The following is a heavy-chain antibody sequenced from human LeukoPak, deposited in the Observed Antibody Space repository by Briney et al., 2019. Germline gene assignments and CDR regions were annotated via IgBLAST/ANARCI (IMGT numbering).Heavy chain of an antibody. CDR1: GVTFDDYA. Sequence: PGRSLRLSCAASGVTFDDYAMHWVRQAPGNGLEWVSGISWNSGSIGYADSVKGRFTISRDNAKNSLYLQMNSLRAEDMALYYCAKDMFVEAIDYWGQGTLVTVSS. CDR2: ISWNSGSI. J-gene: IGHJ4*02. D-gene: IGHD1-26*01. V-gene: IGHV3-9*03. CDR3: AKDMFVEAIDY.